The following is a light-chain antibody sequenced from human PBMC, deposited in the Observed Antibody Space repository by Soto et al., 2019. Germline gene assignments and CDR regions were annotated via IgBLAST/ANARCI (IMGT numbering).Light chain of an antibody. CDR3: QQLNSYPSIT. CDR2: GAS. Sequence: ETVLTQSPGTLSLSPGARATLSCRASQSVRSRYLAWYQQKPGQAPRLLISGASSRATGIPDRFSGSVSGTDFTLTISSLQPEDFATYYGQQLNSYPSITFGQGTRLEIK. J-gene: IGKJ5*01. V-gene: IGKV3-20*01. CDR1: QSVRSRY.